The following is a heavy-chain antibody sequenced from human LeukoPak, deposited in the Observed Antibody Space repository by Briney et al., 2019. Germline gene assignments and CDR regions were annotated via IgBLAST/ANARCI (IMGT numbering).Heavy chain of an antibody. J-gene: IGHJ4*02. CDR3: TKADDSSGYLPAQ. CDR2: INRDGGVT. Sequence: GGSLRLSCVASGFTFDDYTMHWVRQAPGKGLEWVSLINRDGGVTKYGGSVKGRFAISRDNNKNSLSLQINSLRPEDTAVYYCTKADDSSGYLPAQWGQGTLVTVSS. CDR1: GFTFDDYT. V-gene: IGHV3-43*01. D-gene: IGHD3-22*01.